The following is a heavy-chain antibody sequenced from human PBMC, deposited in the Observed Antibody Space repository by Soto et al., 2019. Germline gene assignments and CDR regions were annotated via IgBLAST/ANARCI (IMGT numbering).Heavy chain of an antibody. CDR1: GGSISSGGYS. D-gene: IGHD3-22*01. CDR2: IYHSGST. CDR3: ARGAPVVNDY. V-gene: IGHV4-30-2*01. Sequence: QLQLQESGSGLVKPSQTLPLTCAVSGGSISSGGYSWRWIRQPPGKGLEGIGYIYHSGSTYYNPALKSRVTISVDRSKNQFSLKLSSVTAADTAVYYCARGAPVVNDYWGQGTLVTVSS. J-gene: IGHJ4*02.